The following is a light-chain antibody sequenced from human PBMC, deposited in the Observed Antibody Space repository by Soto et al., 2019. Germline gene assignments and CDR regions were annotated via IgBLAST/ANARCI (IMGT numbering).Light chain of an antibody. CDR1: QNVNSNY. Sequence: EIALTQSPATRSLAPGERASLSCRASQNVNSNYLAWYQQKPGQAPRLLIYDASSRATGIPDRFGGSGSGTDFTLTISRLEPEDFAMYYCQQYGGSPQTFGRGTKVDI. CDR2: DAS. CDR3: QQYGGSPQT. V-gene: IGKV3-20*01. J-gene: IGKJ1*01.